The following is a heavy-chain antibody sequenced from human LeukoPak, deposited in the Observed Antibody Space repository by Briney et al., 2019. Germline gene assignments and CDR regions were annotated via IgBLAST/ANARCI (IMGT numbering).Heavy chain of an antibody. CDR1: GYTFTSYG. Sequence: GASVKVSCKASGYTFTSYGISWVRQAPGQGLEWMGWISAYNGNTNYAQKLQGRVTMTTDTSTSTAYMELRSLRSDDTAVYYCARVTVAGTLAVRIFDYWGQRTLVTVSS. V-gene: IGHV1-18*01. J-gene: IGHJ4*02. CDR3: ARVTVAGTLAVRIFDY. CDR2: ISAYNGNT. D-gene: IGHD6-19*01.